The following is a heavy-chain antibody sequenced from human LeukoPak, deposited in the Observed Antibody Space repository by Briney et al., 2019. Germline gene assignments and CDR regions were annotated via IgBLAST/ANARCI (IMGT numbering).Heavy chain of an antibody. CDR2: IYYSGST. CDR1: GGSISSGGYS. V-gene: IGHV4-31*03. CDR3: ARVLYCSGGSCYHFDY. J-gene: IGHJ4*02. Sequence: SETLSLTCTVSGGSISSGGYSWSWIRQHPGKGLEWIGYIYYSGSTYYNPSLKSRVTISVDTSKNQFSLKLSSVTAADTAVYYCARVLYCSGGSCYHFDYWGQGTLVSVSS. D-gene: IGHD2-15*01.